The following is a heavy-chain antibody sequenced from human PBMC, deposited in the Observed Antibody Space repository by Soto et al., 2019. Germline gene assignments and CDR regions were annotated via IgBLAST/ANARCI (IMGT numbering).Heavy chain of an antibody. CDR3: AKVRVTMVRGATRWFDS. J-gene: IGHJ5*01. Sequence: GGSLRLSCAASGFTFSSYAMSWVRQAPGKGLEWVSAISGSGGSTYYADSVKGRFTISRDNSKNTLYLQMNSLRAEDTAVYYCAKVRVTMVRGATRWFDSWGQGTLVTVSS. CDR1: GFTFSSYA. V-gene: IGHV3-23*01. D-gene: IGHD3-10*01. CDR2: ISGSGGST.